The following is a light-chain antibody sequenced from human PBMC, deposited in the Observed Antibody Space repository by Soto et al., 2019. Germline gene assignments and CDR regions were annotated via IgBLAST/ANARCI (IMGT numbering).Light chain of an antibody. J-gene: IGKJ1*01. CDR3: QQYGSSGT. CDR1: QSVSSSY. Sequence: EIVLTQSPGTLSLSPGERATLSCRASQSVSSSYLAWYQQKPGQAPRLLIYDGSHRAAGIPSRFSGSGSGTDFTLTISRLEPEDFAVYYCQQYGSSGTFGQGTKVDIK. CDR2: DGS. V-gene: IGKV3-20*01.